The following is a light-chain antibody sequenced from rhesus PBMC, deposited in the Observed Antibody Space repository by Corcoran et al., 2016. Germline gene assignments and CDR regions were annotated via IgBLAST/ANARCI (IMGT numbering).Light chain of an antibody. CDR2: SAT. CDR1: HGISSY. CDR3: QQYKSYPYS. J-gene: IGKJ2*01. Sequence: DIQMTQSPSSLSASVGDTVTITCRASHGISSYLNWFQQKPGKAPKLLIYSATTLPSGVPSRFSGSGSGTDFTLTISSLQPEDFATYYCQQYKSYPYSFGQGTKVEIK. V-gene: IGKV1-28*02.